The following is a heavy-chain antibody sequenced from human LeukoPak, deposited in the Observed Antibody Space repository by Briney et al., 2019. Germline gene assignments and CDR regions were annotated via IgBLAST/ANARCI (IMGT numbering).Heavy chain of an antibody. Sequence: SETLSLTCTVSGGSIGFNYWSWIRQPPGKGLEYIGYIYRSASTNYNPSLKSRLTISVDTSKNQVSLELRSVTAADTAVYYCARGARGYIYDWGQGTPVTVSS. CDR3: ARGARGYIYD. V-gene: IGHV4-59*01. CDR2: IYRSAST. CDR1: GGSIGFNY. J-gene: IGHJ4*02. D-gene: IGHD5-18*01.